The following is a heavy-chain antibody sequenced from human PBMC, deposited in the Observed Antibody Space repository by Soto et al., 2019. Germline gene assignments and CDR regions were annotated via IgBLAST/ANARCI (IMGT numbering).Heavy chain of an antibody. D-gene: IGHD3-22*01. Sequence: PSETLSLTCAVYGGSFSGFYWTWIRQSPGKGLEWIGEINHSGSTNYNPSLKSRVTISVDTCKNQFSLKLRSVTAADTAVYYCARGINIIVAVQGDAAGKYYFDSWVQGTMVTVSS. CDR1: GGSFSGFY. V-gene: IGHV4-34*01. J-gene: IGHJ4*02. CDR2: INHSGST. CDR3: ARGINIIVAVQGDAAGKYYFDS.